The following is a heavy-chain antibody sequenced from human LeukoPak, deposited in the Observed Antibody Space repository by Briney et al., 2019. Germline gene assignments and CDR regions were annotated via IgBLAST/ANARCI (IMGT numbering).Heavy chain of an antibody. CDR3: ARNEYSSSFMIDY. V-gene: IGHV4-34*01. J-gene: IGHJ4*02. Sequence: SETLSLTCAVYGGSFSGYYWSWIRQPPGKGLEWIGEINHSGSTNYNPSLKSRVTISVDTSKNQFSLKLSSVTAADTAVYYCARNEYSSSFMIDYWGQGTLVTVSS. D-gene: IGHD6-6*01. CDR1: GGSFSGYY. CDR2: INHSGST.